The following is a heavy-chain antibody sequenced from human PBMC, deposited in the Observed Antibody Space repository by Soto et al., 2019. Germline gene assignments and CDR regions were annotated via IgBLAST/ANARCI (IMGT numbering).Heavy chain of an antibody. D-gene: IGHD6-19*01. Sequence: SETLSLTCTVSGGSISSYYWSWIRQPPGKGLEWIGYIYYSGSTNYNPSLKSRVTISVDTSKNQFSLKLSSVTAADTAVYYCARGDIAVAGLYYYYGMDVWGQGTTVTVSS. CDR2: IYYSGST. J-gene: IGHJ6*02. CDR3: ARGDIAVAGLYYYYGMDV. V-gene: IGHV4-59*01. CDR1: GGSISSYY.